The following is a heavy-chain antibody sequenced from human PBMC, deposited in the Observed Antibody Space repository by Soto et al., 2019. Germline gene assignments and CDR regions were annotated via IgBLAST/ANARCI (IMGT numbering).Heavy chain of an antibody. Sequence: QVQLVQSGAAVKKPGSSVTVSCKASGGTFSSYAINWVRQAPGQGLEWMGGIIPMYGTANYAQKFQGIVTITADESTSTAYKELSSLRSEDTAVYYCARPIVYYDFWSGYPPFDFWGQGTLVTVSS. CDR2: IIPMYGTA. D-gene: IGHD3-3*01. CDR1: GGTFSSYA. J-gene: IGHJ4*02. V-gene: IGHV1-69*12. CDR3: ARPIVYYDFWSGYPPFDF.